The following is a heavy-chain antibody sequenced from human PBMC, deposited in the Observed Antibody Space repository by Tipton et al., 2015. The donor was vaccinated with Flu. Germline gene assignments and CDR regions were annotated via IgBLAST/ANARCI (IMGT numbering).Heavy chain of an antibody. Sequence: AASGFTFSSYNMNWVRQAPGKGLEWVAFISRSNNYVYYADSVKGRFTISRDNANSSLYLQMNSLRGEDTAIYYCARYCGPSNCYSGFDYWGQGPLVTASS. V-gene: IGHV3-21*04. D-gene: IGHD2-21*01. CDR3: ARYCGPSNCYSGFDY. CDR2: ISRSNNYV. J-gene: IGHJ4*02. CDR1: GFTFSSYN.